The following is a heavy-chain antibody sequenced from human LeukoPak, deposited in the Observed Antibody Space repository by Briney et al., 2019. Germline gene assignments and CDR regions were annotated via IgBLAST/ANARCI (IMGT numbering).Heavy chain of an antibody. J-gene: IGHJ6*03. CDR2: INHSGST. Sequence: SETLSLTCAVYSGSFSGYYWSWIRQPPGKGLEWIGEINHSGSTNYNPSLKSRVTISVDTSKNQFSLKLSSVTAADTAVYYCARGRGPSWRLLYYYYYMDVWGKGTTVTVSS. V-gene: IGHV4-34*01. D-gene: IGHD2-21*02. CDR1: SGSFSGYY. CDR3: ARGRGPSWRLLYYYYYMDV.